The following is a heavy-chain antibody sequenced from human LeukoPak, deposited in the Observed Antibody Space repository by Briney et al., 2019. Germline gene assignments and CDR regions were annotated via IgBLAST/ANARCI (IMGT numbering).Heavy chain of an antibody. V-gene: IGHV4-39*07. Sequence: SETLSLTCTVSGGSISSSSYYWGWIRQPPGKGLEWIGRIYTSGSTNYNPSLKSRVTMSVDSSKNQFSLKLSSVTAADTAVYYCARDRGMVRGVIISYYYYYMDVWGKGTTVTVSS. CDR2: IYTSGST. CDR3: ARDRGMVRGVIISYYYYYMDV. D-gene: IGHD3-10*01. CDR1: GGSISSSSYY. J-gene: IGHJ6*03.